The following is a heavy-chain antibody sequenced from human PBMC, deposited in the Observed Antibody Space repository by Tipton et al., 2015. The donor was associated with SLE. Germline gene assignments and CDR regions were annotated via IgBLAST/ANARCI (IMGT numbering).Heavy chain of an antibody. V-gene: IGHV4-59*01. CDR2: IYDSGST. CDR1: GASINGFY. J-gene: IGHJ3*02. CDR3: ARGRPIGSFDI. Sequence: TLSLTCAVSGASINGFYWSWIRQPPGKGLEWIAYIYDSGSTSYNPSLKTRVTISVDTPKNQFSLKLTSVSAADTAVYFCARGRPIGSFDIWGQGTMVTVSS. D-gene: IGHD3-10*01.